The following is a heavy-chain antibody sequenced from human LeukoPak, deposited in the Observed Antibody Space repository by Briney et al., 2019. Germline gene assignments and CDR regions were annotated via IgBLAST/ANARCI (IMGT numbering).Heavy chain of an antibody. CDR3: VKARLGYCSSTSCHRPYSWFDP. Sequence: SETLSLTCTVSGGPISSSSSYWGWIRQPPGKGLEWIGSIYYSGSTYYNPSLKSRVTISVDTSKNQFSLKLSSVTAADTAVYYCVKARLGYCSSTSCHRPYSWFDPWGQGTLVTVSS. D-gene: IGHD2-2*02. J-gene: IGHJ5*02. V-gene: IGHV4-39*07. CDR1: GGPISSSSSY. CDR2: IYYSGST.